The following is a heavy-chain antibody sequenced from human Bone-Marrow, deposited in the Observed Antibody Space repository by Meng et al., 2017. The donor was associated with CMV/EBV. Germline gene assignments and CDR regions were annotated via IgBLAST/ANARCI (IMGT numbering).Heavy chain of an antibody. Sequence: GESLKISFPASGFTFRRYSMNWVRQAPGKGLEWVSSISSSSSYIYYADSVKGRFTISRDNAKNSLYLQMNSLRAEDTAVYYFARDGRRGYCSSTSCRDAFDIWGQGTMVTVSS. CDR3: ARDGRRGYCSSTSCRDAFDI. D-gene: IGHD2-2*01. J-gene: IGHJ3*02. CDR2: ISSSSSYI. CDR1: GFTFRRYS. V-gene: IGHV3-21*01.